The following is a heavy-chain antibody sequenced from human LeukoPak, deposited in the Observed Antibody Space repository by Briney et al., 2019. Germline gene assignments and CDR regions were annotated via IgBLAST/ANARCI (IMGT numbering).Heavy chain of an antibody. Sequence: GGSLRLSCAASGFTFSSYWMSWVRQAPGKGLEWVANIKQDGSEKYYVDSVKGRFTISRDNSKNTLYLQMNSLRAEDTAVYYCAKGGKMVYAIRGLDYWGQGTLVTVSS. CDR2: IKQDGSEK. V-gene: IGHV3-7*01. CDR3: AKGGKMVYAIRGLDY. D-gene: IGHD2-8*01. J-gene: IGHJ4*02. CDR1: GFTFSSYW.